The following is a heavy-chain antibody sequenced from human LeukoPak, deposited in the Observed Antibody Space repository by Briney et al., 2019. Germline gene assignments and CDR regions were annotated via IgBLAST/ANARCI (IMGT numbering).Heavy chain of an antibody. CDR1: GFSFSSYA. V-gene: IGHV3-30*04. CDR2: ILYDGSNK. CDR3: ARDPTEETFDYSFDY. Sequence: GGSLRLSCTASGFSFSSYAVHWVRQAPGKGLEWLAVILYDGSNKYYADSVKGRFTISRDNSKNTLYLQMDSLRAEDTAVYYCARDPTEETFDYSFDYWGQGTLVTVSS. J-gene: IGHJ4*02. D-gene: IGHD4-11*01.